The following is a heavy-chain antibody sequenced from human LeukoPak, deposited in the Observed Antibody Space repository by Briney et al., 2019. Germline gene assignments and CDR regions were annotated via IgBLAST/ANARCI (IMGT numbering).Heavy chain of an antibody. D-gene: IGHD3-22*01. CDR2: INPNSGGT. J-gene: IGHJ5*02. Sequence: ASVKVSCKASGYTFTGYYMHWVRQAPGQGLEWMGWINPNSGGTNYAQEFQGRVTMTRDTSISTAYMELSRLRSGDTAVYYCARDYYDSSGYYFPWGQGTLVTVSS. V-gene: IGHV1-2*02. CDR1: GYTFTGYY. CDR3: ARDYYDSSGYYFP.